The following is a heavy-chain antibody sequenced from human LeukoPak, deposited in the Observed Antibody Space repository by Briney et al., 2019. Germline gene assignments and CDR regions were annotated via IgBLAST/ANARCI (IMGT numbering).Heavy chain of an antibody. D-gene: IGHD6-13*01. CDR1: VYTFTGYY. Sequence: ASVKVSCKASVYTFTGYYMHWVRQAPGQGLEWMGWINPNSGGTNYAQKFQGRVTMTRDTSISTAYMERSRLRSNDTAVYYCARESSSWYESALMGNYGMDVWGQGTTVTVSS. CDR3: ARESSSWYESALMGNYGMDV. CDR2: INPNSGGT. J-gene: IGHJ6*02. V-gene: IGHV1-2*02.